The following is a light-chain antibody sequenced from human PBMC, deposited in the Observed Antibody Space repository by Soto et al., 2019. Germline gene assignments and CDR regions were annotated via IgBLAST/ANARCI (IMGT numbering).Light chain of an antibody. Sequence: EIVLTQSPGTLSLSPGERATLSCRASQSVSSSYLAWYQQKPGQAPRLLIYGASRRATGIPDRFSGSGSGTDLTLTISRLEPEDFAVYHCHQYGSSPYTFGQGTKLEIK. CDR3: HQYGSSPYT. CDR1: QSVSSSY. CDR2: GAS. J-gene: IGKJ2*01. V-gene: IGKV3-20*01.